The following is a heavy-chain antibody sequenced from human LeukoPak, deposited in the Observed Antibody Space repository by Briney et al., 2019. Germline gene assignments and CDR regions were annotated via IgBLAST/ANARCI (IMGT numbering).Heavy chain of an antibody. Sequence: GGSLRLSCTASGFIFSNYAMHWVRQVPGKGLEWVAVISYDGSNKYYADSVKGRFTISRDNSKNTLYLQMNSLRAEDTAVYYCARDKELLIRLLDYWGQGTLVTVSS. CDR1: GFIFSNYA. D-gene: IGHD2-15*01. J-gene: IGHJ4*02. CDR2: ISYDGSNK. CDR3: ARDKELLIRLLDY. V-gene: IGHV3-30*19.